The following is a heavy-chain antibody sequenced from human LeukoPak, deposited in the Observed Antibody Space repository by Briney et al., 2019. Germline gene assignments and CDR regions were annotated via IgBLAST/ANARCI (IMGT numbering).Heavy chain of an antibody. J-gene: IGHJ4*02. Sequence: SETLSLTCTVSGDPMSRYYWSWIRQPPGKGLEWIGYIYYSGSTNYNPSLKSRVAMSVDTSKNKFSLNLSSVTAADTAVYYCARGGKYYDYVWGSYIFDYWGQGTLVAVSS. CDR3: ARGGKYYDYVWGSYIFDY. CDR2: IYYSGST. CDR1: GDPMSRYY. V-gene: IGHV4-59*01. D-gene: IGHD3-16*01.